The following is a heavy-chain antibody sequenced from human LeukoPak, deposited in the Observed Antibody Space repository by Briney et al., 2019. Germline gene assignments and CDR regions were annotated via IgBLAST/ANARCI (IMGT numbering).Heavy chain of an antibody. J-gene: IGHJ4*02. V-gene: IGHV3-48*03. CDR3: VRRYCSSTSCTFDY. D-gene: IGHD2-2*01. CDR2: ISTGGSTI. Sequence: GGSLRLSCAGSGFTFGNYEMNWVRQAPGKGLEWLSYISTGGSTIYHADSVKGRFTISRDDANNSLYLQMNSLRPEDTALYYCVRRYCSSTSCTFDYWGQGTLVTVSS. CDR1: GFTFGNYE.